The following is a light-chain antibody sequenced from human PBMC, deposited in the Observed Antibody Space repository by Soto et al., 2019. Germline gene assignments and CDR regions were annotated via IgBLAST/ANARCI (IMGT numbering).Light chain of an antibody. Sequence: PVQRPTLSCRASQSVSSYLAWYQQKPGQAPRLLIYAASSRATGIPDRFSGGGSGTDFTLTISRLEPEDFAVYYCQQCCSTPWTFGQGTKVDIK. V-gene: IGKV3-20*01. CDR1: QSVSSY. CDR3: QQCCSTPWT. CDR2: AAS. J-gene: IGKJ1*01.